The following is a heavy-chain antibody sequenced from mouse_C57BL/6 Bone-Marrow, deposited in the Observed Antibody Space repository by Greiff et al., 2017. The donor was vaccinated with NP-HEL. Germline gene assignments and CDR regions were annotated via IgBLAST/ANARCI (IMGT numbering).Heavy chain of an antibody. Sequence: VQLQQSGPGLAKPSQTLSLTCSFTGYSIPSDYWNWIRKFPGNKLEYMGYISYSGSTYYNPSLKSRISIPRDTSKNQYYLQLNSVTTEDTATYYCARLIVTTHYYAMDYWGQGTSVTVSS. CDR1: GYSIPSDY. CDR2: ISYSGST. V-gene: IGHV3-8*01. D-gene: IGHD2-5*01. CDR3: ARLIVTTHYYAMDY. J-gene: IGHJ4*01.